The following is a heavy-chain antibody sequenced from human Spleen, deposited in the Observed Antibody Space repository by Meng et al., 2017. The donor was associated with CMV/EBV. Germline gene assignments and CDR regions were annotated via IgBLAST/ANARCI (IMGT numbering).Heavy chain of an antibody. Sequence: GSLRLSCTVSGGSISSSSYYWGWIRQPPGKGLEWIGSIYYSGSTYYNPSLKSRVTISVDTSKNQFSLKLSSVTAADTAVYYCARGPRGYYYGMDVWGQGTTVTVSS. CDR1: GGSISSSSYY. CDR3: ARGPRGYYYGMDV. J-gene: IGHJ6*02. V-gene: IGHV4-39*07. D-gene: IGHD3-10*01. CDR2: IYYSGST.